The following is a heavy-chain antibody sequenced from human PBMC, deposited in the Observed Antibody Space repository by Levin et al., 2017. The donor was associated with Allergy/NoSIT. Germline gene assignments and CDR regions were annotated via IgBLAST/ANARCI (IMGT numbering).Heavy chain of an antibody. Sequence: GGSLRLSCAASGFTFSNHAMSWVRQAPGKGPEWVSGISDSGGSTDYADSVKGRFTISRDNSKNTLYLQMSSLRVEDTAVYSCAKSSDTTSYHTYWYFDLWGRGTLVTVSS. V-gene: IGHV3-23*01. J-gene: IGHJ2*01. CDR2: ISDSGGST. CDR1: GFTFSNHA. D-gene: IGHD3-22*01. CDR3: AKSSDTTSYHTYWYFDL.